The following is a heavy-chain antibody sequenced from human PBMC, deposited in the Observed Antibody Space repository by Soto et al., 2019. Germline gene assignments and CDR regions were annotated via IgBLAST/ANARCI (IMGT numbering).Heavy chain of an antibody. D-gene: IGHD5-12*01. Sequence: EVQLLESGGGLVQPGGSLRLSCAASGLTFSTYAMSWVRQAPGKGLEWVSSVSAPGSRTYYADSVKGRFTISRDNSKDTLYLQMNSLRAEDTAIYYCAKAIGSLDPFDIWGQGTMVTVSS. J-gene: IGHJ3*02. CDR2: VSAPGSRT. CDR3: AKAIGSLDPFDI. V-gene: IGHV3-23*01. CDR1: GLTFSTYA.